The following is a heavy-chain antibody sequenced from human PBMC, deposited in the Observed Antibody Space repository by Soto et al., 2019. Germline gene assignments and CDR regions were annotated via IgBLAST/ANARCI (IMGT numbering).Heavy chain of an antibody. CDR1: GGSISSGGYY. J-gene: IGHJ5*02. Sequence: QVQLQESGPGLVKPSQTLSLTCTVSGGSISSGGYYWSWIRQHPGKGLEWIGYIYYSGSTYYNPSLKSRVTISVDTSKNQCSLKLSSVTAADTAVYYCAREIRSSSSHLPPSNWFDPWGQGTLVTVSS. CDR3: AREIRSSSSHLPPSNWFDP. D-gene: IGHD6-13*01. V-gene: IGHV4-31*03. CDR2: IYYSGST.